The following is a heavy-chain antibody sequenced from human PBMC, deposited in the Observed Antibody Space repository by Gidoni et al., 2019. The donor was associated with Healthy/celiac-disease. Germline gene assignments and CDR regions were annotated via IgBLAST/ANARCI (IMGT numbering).Heavy chain of an antibody. D-gene: IGHD3-3*01. CDR3: ARAPFLEWPNNWFDP. Sequence: QVQLVQSGAEVKKPGASVKVSCKASGYPFTSYYMHWVRQAPGQGLEWMGIINPSGGSTSYAQKFQGRVTMTRDTSTSTVYMELSRLRSEDTAVYYCARAPFLEWPNNWFDPWGQGTLVTVSS. V-gene: IGHV1-46*01. J-gene: IGHJ5*02. CDR1: GYPFTSYY. CDR2: INPSGGST.